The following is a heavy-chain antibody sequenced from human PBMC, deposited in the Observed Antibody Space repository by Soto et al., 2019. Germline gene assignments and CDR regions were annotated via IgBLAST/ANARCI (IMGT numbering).Heavy chain of an antibody. J-gene: IGHJ4*02. CDR1: GLTFRNDW. CDR2: INQDGSER. V-gene: IGHV3-7*03. CDR3: AVYGYGVSVAAY. Sequence: GGSLRLSCAGSGLTFRNDWLTWVRQAPGKGLEWVANINQDGSERYYVDSVRGRFTISRDNVENSLYLQLNSLRPEDTAVYYCAVYGYGVSVAAYWGQGTLVTVSS. D-gene: IGHD4-17*01.